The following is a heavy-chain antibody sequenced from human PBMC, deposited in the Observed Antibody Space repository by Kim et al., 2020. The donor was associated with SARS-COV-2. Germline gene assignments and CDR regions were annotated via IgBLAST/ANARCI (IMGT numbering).Heavy chain of an antibody. CDR2: INPKSGGT. CDR3: ARGSLPDY. Sequence: ASVKVSCKASGYTFNGYYIYWVRQAPGQGLEWMGWINPKSGGTNYAQEFQGRVTMTRDTSISTVYMEMTTLISDDTAVYYCARGSLPDYWGQGTLVTVSS. V-gene: IGHV1-2*02. J-gene: IGHJ4*02. CDR1: GYTFNGYY.